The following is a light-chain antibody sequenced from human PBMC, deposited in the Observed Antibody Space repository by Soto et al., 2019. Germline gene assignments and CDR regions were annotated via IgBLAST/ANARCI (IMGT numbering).Light chain of an antibody. V-gene: IGLV1-44*01. CDR2: NNN. CDR1: SSNIGSRT. J-gene: IGLJ1*01. Sequence: QSVLTQPPSASGTRGQRVTISCSASSSNIGSRTVSWYQHLPGTAPKLLMFNNNQRPSGVSDRFSVSKSGTSASLAISGLQSEDEAEYYCAAWDDSLQNYVFGTGTKVTVL. CDR3: AAWDDSLQNYV.